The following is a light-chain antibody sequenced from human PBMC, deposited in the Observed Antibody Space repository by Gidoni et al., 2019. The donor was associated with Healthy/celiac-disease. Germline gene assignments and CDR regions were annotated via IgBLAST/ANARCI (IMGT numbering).Light chain of an antibody. CDR1: QSVSSN. CDR2: GAS. CDR3: QQYKTKPWT. Sequence: EIVMTQSPATLSVSPGERATLSCRASQSVSSNLAWYQQKPGQAPRLLIYGASTRATGIPARFSGSGSGTEFTLTISSLQSEDFAVYYCQQYKTKPWTFGQGTKVEIK. J-gene: IGKJ1*01. V-gene: IGKV3-15*01.